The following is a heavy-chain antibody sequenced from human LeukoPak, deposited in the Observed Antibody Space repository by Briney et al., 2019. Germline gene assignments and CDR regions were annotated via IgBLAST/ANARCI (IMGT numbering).Heavy chain of an antibody. Sequence: GGSLRLSCAASGLTFSSYAMSWVRQAPGKGLEWVSAISGSGGSTYYADSVKGRFTISRDNSKNTLYLQMNSLRAEDTAVYYCAKFLTVYYYDSSGDYWGQGTLVTVSS. D-gene: IGHD3-22*01. CDR1: GLTFSSYA. CDR2: ISGSGGST. J-gene: IGHJ4*02. CDR3: AKFLTVYYYDSSGDY. V-gene: IGHV3-23*01.